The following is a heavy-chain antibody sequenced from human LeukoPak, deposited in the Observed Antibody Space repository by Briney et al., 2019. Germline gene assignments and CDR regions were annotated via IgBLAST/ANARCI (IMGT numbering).Heavy chain of an antibody. Sequence: ASVKVSCKASGYTFTSYGISWVRQAPGQGLEWMGGIIPIFGTANYAQKFQGRVTITADESTSTAYMELSSLRSEDTAVYYCAREGYDSSGYPNTYFDYWGQGTLVTVSS. CDR2: IIPIFGTA. D-gene: IGHD3-22*01. J-gene: IGHJ4*02. CDR1: GYTFTSYG. V-gene: IGHV1-69*13. CDR3: AREGYDSSGYPNTYFDY.